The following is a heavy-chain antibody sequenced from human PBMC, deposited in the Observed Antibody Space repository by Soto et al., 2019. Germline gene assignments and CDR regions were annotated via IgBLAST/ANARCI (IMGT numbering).Heavy chain of an antibody. V-gene: IGHV3-7*01. CDR1: GVAFSSYW. D-gene: IGHD3-3*01. CDR3: ARGGHYDDWYWVDY. CDR2: IKQDGSQK. J-gene: IGHJ4*02. Sequence: EVQLVESGGGLVQPGGSLRLSCAASGVAFSSYWMNWVRQTPGKGLEWVANIKQDGSQKYYVDSVKGRFTISRDNANKSLFLQMNSLRAEDTAVYFCARGGHYDDWYWVDYLGQGRLVTVSS.